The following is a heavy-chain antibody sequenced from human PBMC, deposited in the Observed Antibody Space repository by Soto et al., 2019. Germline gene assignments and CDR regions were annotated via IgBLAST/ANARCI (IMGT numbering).Heavy chain of an antibody. CDR2: IYHSGTT. J-gene: IGHJ4*02. V-gene: IGHV4-38-2*01. D-gene: IGHD2-15*01. CDR3: AKYRRTEAEGYTFDY. CDR1: GDSISRGYH. Sequence: SETLSLTCAVSGDSISRGYHWAWIRQPPGKGLEWVASIYHSGTTYYNPSLTSRVTMSLDTSKNQFSLKLGSVTAADTAVYFCAKYRRTEAEGYTFDYWGQGALVNVSS.